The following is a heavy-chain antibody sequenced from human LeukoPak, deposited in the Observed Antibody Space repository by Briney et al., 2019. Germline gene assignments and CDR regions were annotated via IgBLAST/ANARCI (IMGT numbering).Heavy chain of an antibody. J-gene: IGHJ4*02. CDR1: GFTFSSYW. D-gene: IGHD6-19*01. Sequence: GGSLRLSCAASGFTFSSYWMSWVRQAPGKGLEWVANIKQDGSEKNYVDSVKGRFTISRDNAENSLYLQMNSLRAEDTAVYYCARAGWYSSGWNPFDYWGQGTLVTVSS. CDR3: ARAGWYSSGWNPFDY. CDR2: IKQDGSEK. V-gene: IGHV3-7*01.